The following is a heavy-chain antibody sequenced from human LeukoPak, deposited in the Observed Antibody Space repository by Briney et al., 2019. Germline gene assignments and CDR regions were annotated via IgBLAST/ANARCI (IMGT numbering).Heavy chain of an antibody. Sequence: GGSLRLSCAASGFTFSSYSMNWVRQAPGKGLEWVSSISSSSYIYYADSVKGRFTISRDNAKNSLYLQMNSLRAEDTAVYYCARDKCYYGSGSYYHPDAFDIWGQGTMVTVSS. CDR1: GFTFSSYS. CDR3: ARDKCYYGSGSYYHPDAFDI. J-gene: IGHJ3*02. CDR2: ISSSSYI. D-gene: IGHD3-10*01. V-gene: IGHV3-21*01.